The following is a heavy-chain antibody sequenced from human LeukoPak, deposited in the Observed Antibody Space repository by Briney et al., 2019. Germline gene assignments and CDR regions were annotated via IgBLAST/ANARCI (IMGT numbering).Heavy chain of an antibody. V-gene: IGHV4-39*01. Sequence: SETMSLTCTVSGGSLSSSSFYWGWLRQPPGKGLEWIGNMCYSGSTYYNPSLKSRVTISVDTSKNQFSLKLTSVTAADSAVYYCGCIATVEISFDYWGQGTLVTVSS. J-gene: IGHJ4*02. CDR1: GGSLSSSSFY. D-gene: IGHD5-24*01. CDR3: GCIATVEISFDY. CDR2: MCYSGST.